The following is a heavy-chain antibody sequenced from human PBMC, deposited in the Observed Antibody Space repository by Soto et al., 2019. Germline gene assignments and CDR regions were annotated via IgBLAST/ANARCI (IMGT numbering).Heavy chain of an antibody. J-gene: IGHJ6*02. CDR3: ARDSYYRMEV. CDR1: GGSISSYY. CDR2: IYYSRST. Sequence: SETLSLTCTVSGGSISSYYWSWLRQPPGKGLEWIGYIYYSRSTNYNPSLKSRVTISVDTSQNQYSLKLSSVTAADTAVYYCARDSYYRMEVWGQGTPVTLAS. V-gene: IGHV4-59*01.